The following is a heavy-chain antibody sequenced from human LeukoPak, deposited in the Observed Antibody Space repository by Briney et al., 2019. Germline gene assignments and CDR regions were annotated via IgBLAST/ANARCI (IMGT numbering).Heavy chain of an antibody. V-gene: IGHV3-7*01. Sequence: PGGSLRLSCAASGFTFSSYWMSWVRQAPGKGLEWVANIKQDGSEKYYVDSVKGRFTISRDNAKNSLYLQMNSLRAEDTAVYYCARQLVSYYYYYMDVWGKGTTVTVSS. D-gene: IGHD6-13*01. CDR1: GFTFSSYW. CDR3: ARQLVSYYYYYMDV. J-gene: IGHJ6*03. CDR2: IKQDGSEK.